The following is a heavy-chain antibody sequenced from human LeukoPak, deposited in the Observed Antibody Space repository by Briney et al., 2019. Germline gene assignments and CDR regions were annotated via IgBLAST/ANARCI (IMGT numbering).Heavy chain of an antibody. D-gene: IGHD3-22*01. J-gene: IGHJ4*02. V-gene: IGHV4-59*01. Sequence: SETPSLTCTVSGVSISSYYWSWIRQPPGKGLEWIGSIYYSGSTYYNPSLKSRVTISGDTSKNQFSLKLSSVTAADTAVYYCARVHNYYDSSGPPGDYWGQGTLVTVSS. CDR2: IYYSGST. CDR3: ARVHNYYDSSGPPGDY. CDR1: GVSISSYY.